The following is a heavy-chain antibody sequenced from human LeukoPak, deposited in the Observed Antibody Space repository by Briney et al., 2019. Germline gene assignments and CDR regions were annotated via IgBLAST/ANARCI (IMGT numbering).Heavy chain of an antibody. CDR2: INHSGST. D-gene: IGHD6-6*01. V-gene: IGHV4-34*01. CDR1: GGSFRGYY. Sequence: KASETLSLNCAVYGGSFRGYYWSWIRQPRGKGLEWIGEINHSGSTNYNPSLKSRVTISVDTSKNQFSLKLSSVTAADTAVYYCARCRIAARPVWFDYWGQGTLVTVSS. CDR3: ARCRIAARPVWFDY. J-gene: IGHJ4*02.